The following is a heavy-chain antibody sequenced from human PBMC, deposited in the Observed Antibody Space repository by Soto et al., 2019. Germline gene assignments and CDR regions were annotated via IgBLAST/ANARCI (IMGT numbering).Heavy chain of an antibody. CDR2: ISSTTNYI. V-gene: IGHV3-21*01. J-gene: IGHJ4*02. CDR3: ARESEDLTSNFDY. CDR1: GFTFTRYS. Sequence: PGGSLRLSCAASGFTFTRYSMNWVRQAPGKGLEWVSSISSTTNYIYYADSMKGRFTVSRDDAKNSVYLEMNSLSAEDTAVYYCARESEDLTSNFDYWGQGTLVTVSS.